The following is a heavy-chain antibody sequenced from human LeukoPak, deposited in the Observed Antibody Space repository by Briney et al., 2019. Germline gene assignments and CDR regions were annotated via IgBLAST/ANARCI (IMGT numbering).Heavy chain of an antibody. Sequence: GGSLRLSCEASGFTFDDYGMSWVRQAPGKGLEWVSGINWNGGSTGYAASVKGRFTISRDNAKNSLYLQMNSLRAEDTALYYCARISSWLPLDYWGQGTLVTVSS. J-gene: IGHJ4*02. CDR3: ARISSWLPLDY. CDR1: GFTFDDYG. CDR2: INWNGGST. D-gene: IGHD6-13*01. V-gene: IGHV3-20*04.